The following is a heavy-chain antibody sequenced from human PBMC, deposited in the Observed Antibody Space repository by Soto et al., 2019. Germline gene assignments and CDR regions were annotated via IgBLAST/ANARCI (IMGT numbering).Heavy chain of an antibody. V-gene: IGHV3-33*01. CDR3: GRDGALGDTAVVDS. D-gene: IGHD5-18*01. CDR1: GFTFSTYG. CDR2: IWYDGSNK. J-gene: IGHJ4*02. Sequence: VQLVESGGGVVQPGKSLRLSCAASGFTFSTYGMHWVRQAPGKGLAWVAVIWYDGSNKYHGDSLKGRFTISRDNSKNTLYLQINTLRAEDTAVYYCGRDGALGDTAVVDSWGQGTLVTVSS.